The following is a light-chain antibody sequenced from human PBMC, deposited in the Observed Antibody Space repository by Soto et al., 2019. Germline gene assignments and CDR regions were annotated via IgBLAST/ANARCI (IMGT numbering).Light chain of an antibody. Sequence: DIQMTQSPSSVSASVGDRVTITCRASQGISSWLAWYQQKPGKAPNLLIYDASILCSGGPSRFSGSGSGTDFTLTVNSLQPEDFSTYYCEQANSFPPTFGQGTKLES. CDR3: EQANSFPPT. CDR1: QGISSW. V-gene: IGKV1-12*01. CDR2: DAS. J-gene: IGKJ2*01.